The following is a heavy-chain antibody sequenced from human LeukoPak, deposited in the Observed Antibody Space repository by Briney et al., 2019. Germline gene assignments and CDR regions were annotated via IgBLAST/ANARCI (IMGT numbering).Heavy chain of an antibody. CDR2: IYYSGST. CDR3: AREYIVVVPAAIEDYYYYMDV. CDR1: GGSISSYY. J-gene: IGHJ6*03. V-gene: IGHV4-59*12. Sequence: SETLSLTCTVSGGSISSYYWSWIRQPPGKGLEWIGYIYYSGSTNYNPSLKSRVTISVDTSKNQFSLKLSSVTAADTAVYYCAREYIVVVPAAIEDYYYYMDVWGKGTTVTVSS. D-gene: IGHD2-2*02.